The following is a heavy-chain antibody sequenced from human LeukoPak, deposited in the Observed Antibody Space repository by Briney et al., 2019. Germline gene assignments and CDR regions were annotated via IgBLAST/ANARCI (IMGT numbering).Heavy chain of an antibody. CDR3: AKVMPLYQLQWGLYDY. CDR1: GFTFSSYA. CDR2: ISGSGGST. J-gene: IGHJ4*02. D-gene: IGHD2-2*01. V-gene: IGHV3-23*01. Sequence: GGSLRLSCAASGFTFSSYAMSWVRQAPGKGLEWVSGISGSGGSTYYADSVKGRFTISRDNSKNTLYLQMNSLRAEDTAVYYCAKVMPLYQLQWGLYDYWGQGTLVTVSS.